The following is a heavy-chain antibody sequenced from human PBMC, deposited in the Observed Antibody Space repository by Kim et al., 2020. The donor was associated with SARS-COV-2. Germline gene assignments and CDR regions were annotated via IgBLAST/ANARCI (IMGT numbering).Heavy chain of an antibody. CDR3: AKDDDILTGYYIDY. Sequence: GGSLRLSCAASGFTFSSYAMSWVRQAPGKGLEWVSAISGSGGSTYYADSVKGRFTISRDNSKNTLYLQMNSLRAEDTAVYYCAKDDDILTGYYIDYWGQGTLVTVSS. D-gene: IGHD3-9*01. V-gene: IGHV3-23*01. J-gene: IGHJ4*02. CDR1: GFTFSSYA. CDR2: ISGSGGST.